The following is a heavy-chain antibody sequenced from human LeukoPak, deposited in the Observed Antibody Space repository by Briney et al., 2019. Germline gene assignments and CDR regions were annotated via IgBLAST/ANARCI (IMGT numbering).Heavy chain of an antibody. D-gene: IGHD3-10*01. CDR1: GGSISSYY. CDR2: IYYSGST. Sequence: SETLSLTCTVSGGSISSYYWSWIRQPAGKGLEWVGRIYYSGSTYYNPSLKSRVTISVDTSKNQFSLKLSSVTAADTAVYYCARGLGGDYYGSGSYFAFDIWGQGTMVTVSS. V-gene: IGHV4-59*05. J-gene: IGHJ3*02. CDR3: ARGLGGDYYGSGSYFAFDI.